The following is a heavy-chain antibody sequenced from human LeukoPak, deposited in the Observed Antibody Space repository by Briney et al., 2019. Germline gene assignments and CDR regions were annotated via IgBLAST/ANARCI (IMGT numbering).Heavy chain of an antibody. CDR2: ISAYNGNT. Sequence: ASVKVSCKASGYTFTSYGISWVRRAPGQGLEWMGWISAYNGNTNYAQKLQGRVTMTTDTSTSTAYMELSSLRSEDTAVYYCARYGPYDFWSGYPRLYYMDVWGKGTTVTVSS. J-gene: IGHJ6*03. CDR1: GYTFTSYG. CDR3: ARYGPYDFWSGYPRLYYMDV. V-gene: IGHV1-18*01. D-gene: IGHD3-3*01.